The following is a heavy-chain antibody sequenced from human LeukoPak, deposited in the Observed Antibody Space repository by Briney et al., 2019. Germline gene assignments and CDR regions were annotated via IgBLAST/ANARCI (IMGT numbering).Heavy chain of an antibody. CDR3: AREILTYYYDSSGYTHFDY. D-gene: IGHD3-22*01. J-gene: IGHJ4*02. Sequence: GGSLRLSCAASGFTFSSYWMSWVRQAPGKGLEWVANIKQDGSEKYYVDSVKGRFTISRDNAKNSLYLQMNSLRAEDTAVYYCAREILTYYYDSSGYTHFDYWGQGTLVTVSS. CDR2: IKQDGSEK. CDR1: GFTFSSYW. V-gene: IGHV3-7*01.